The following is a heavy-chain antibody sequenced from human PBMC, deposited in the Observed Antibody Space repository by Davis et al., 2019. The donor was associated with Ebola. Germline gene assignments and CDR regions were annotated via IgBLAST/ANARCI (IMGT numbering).Heavy chain of an antibody. Sequence: PSETLSLTCTVSGGSISGSNSYWSWIRQPAGKGLEWIGQTFTTGGSNYNPSLKSRVSISVDTSQNQFSLRLTSVSAADAGVYYCALNSSGSDLNAFDIWGQGTAVTVSS. CDR2: TFTTGGS. J-gene: IGHJ3*02. V-gene: IGHV4-61*09. CDR3: ALNSSGSDLNAFDI. D-gene: IGHD6-19*01. CDR1: GGSISGSNSY.